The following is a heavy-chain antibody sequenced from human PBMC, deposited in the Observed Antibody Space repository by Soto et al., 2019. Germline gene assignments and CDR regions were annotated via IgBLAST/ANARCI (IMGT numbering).Heavy chain of an antibody. CDR2: VYSTEIT. CDR1: GDSISSYF. J-gene: IGHJ5*02. Sequence: PSETLSLTCPVSGDSISSYFWSWIRQPPGKGLEWIGYVYSTEITNYNPSLKSRVTMSIDTSKSQFSLKVRSVTAADTAVYYCARGSEAWFDPGGQGTLVTVSS. V-gene: IGHV4-59*01. CDR3: ARGSEAWFDP.